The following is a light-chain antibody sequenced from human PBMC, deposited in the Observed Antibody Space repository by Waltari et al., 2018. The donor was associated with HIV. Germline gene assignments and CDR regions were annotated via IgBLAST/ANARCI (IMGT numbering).Light chain of an antibody. V-gene: IGKV1-9*01. J-gene: IGKJ2*01. Sequence: DIQLTQSPSFLSTSLGDRVTITCRASQGIHNFLAWFQQKPGKAPKLLSYAASTLQSGVPSRFSGSGSGTEFTLTISSLQPEDFATYYCQQLNSYPYTFGQGTKLEIK. CDR1: QGIHNF. CDR2: AAS. CDR3: QQLNSYPYT.